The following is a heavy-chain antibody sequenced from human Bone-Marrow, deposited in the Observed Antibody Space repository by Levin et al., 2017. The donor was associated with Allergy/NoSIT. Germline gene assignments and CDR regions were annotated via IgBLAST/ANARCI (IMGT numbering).Heavy chain of an antibody. CDR1: GGSISSYY. Sequence: PSETLSLTCTVSGGSISSYYWSWIRQPPGKGLEWIGYIYYSGSTNYNPSLKSRVTISVDTSKNQFSLKLSSVTAADTAVYYCARVAVIPFWYYYYMDGWGKGTTVTVSS. J-gene: IGHJ6*03. V-gene: IGHV4-59*01. CDR3: ARVAVIPFWYYYYMDG. D-gene: IGHD3-3*01. CDR2: IYYSGST.